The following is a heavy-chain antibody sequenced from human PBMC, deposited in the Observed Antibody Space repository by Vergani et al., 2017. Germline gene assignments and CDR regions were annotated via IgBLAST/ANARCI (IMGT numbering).Heavy chain of an antibody. CDR1: GYTFTSYD. CDR3: ARQVVEPPFNYYYYKDV. Sequence: QVQLVQSGAEVKKPGASVKVSCKASGYTFTSYDINWVRQATGQGLEWMGWMNPNSGNTGYAQKFQGRVTMTRNTSISTAYMELSSLRSEDTAVYYCARQVVEPPFNYYYYKDVWGKGTTVTVSS. J-gene: IGHJ6*03. V-gene: IGHV1-8*01. D-gene: IGHD1-14*01. CDR2: MNPNSGNT.